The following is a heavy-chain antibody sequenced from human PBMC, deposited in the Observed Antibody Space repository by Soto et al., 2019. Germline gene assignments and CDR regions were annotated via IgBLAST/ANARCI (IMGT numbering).Heavy chain of an antibody. D-gene: IGHD3-3*01. J-gene: IGHJ6*02. V-gene: IGHV3-23*01. Sequence: GGSLRLSCAASGFILSSSAMSWVRQAPGRGLEWVSAISGSGTSTYYADSVKGRFTISGDNSKNTVYLQMNSLRAEDTAVYYCAKGPTIFGLVFTFEYYYGMDVWGQGSTVTVSS. CDR3: AKGPTIFGLVFTFEYYYGMDV. CDR1: GFILSSSA. CDR2: ISGSGTST.